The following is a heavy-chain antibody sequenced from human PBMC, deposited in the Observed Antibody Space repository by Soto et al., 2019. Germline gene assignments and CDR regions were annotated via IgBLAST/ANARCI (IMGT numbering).Heavy chain of an antibody. Sequence: SETLSLTCAVSGGSFTSNNWWTWVRQPPGQGLEWIGEIYRTGSTNYNPSPKSRVTISLDKSENKFTLRASDTAMSYCARRAATWITSIVTSYFDYWGQGTLVTVSS. V-gene: IGHV4-4*02. CDR3: ARRAATWITSIVTSYFDY. CDR2: IYRTGST. CDR1: GGSFTSNNW. D-gene: IGHD2-15*01. J-gene: IGHJ4*02.